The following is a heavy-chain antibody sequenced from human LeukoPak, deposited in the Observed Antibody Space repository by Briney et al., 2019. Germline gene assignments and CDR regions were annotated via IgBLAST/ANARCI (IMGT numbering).Heavy chain of an antibody. J-gene: IGHJ2*01. V-gene: IGHV3-21*01. CDR2: ISSSSSYI. CDR3: ARVLGYCSSTSCSPWGFDL. CDR1: GFTFSSYS. D-gene: IGHD2-2*01. Sequence: GGSLRLSCAASGFTFSSYSMNWVRQAPGKGLEWVSSISSSSSYIYYADSVKGRFTISRDNAKNSLYLQMNSLRAEDTAVYYCARVLGYCSSTSCSPWGFDLWGRGTLVTVSS.